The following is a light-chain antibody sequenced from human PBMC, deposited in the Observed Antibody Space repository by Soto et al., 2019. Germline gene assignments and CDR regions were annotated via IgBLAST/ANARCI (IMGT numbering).Light chain of an antibody. CDR3: SSYTTRSTRV. Sequence: QSVLAQPASVSGSPGQSITISCAGTNSVIGASNFVSWYQQYPGKAPKLIIYEVNNRPSGISDRFSGSKSANTSSLTISGLQAEDEAVYHCSSYTTRSTRVFGGGTKLTVL. V-gene: IGLV2-14*03. CDR1: NSVIGASNF. CDR2: EVN. J-gene: IGLJ2*01.